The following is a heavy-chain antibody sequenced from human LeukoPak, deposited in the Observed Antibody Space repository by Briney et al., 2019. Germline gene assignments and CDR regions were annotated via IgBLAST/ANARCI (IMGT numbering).Heavy chain of an antibody. J-gene: IGHJ4*02. CDR2: ISSSTSTI. Sequence: GGSLRLSCAASGFTFSSYTMNWVRQAPGKGLEGVSSISSSTSTIHYADSVKGRFTIFRDNAKNSLYLHMNSLRAEDTAVYFCARDYYGDYYFDYWGQGTLVTVSS. V-gene: IGHV3-48*01. D-gene: IGHD4-17*01. CDR1: GFTFSSYT. CDR3: ARDYYGDYYFDY.